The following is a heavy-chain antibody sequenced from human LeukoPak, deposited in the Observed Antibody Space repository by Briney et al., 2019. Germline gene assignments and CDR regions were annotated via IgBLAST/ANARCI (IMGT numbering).Heavy chain of an antibody. Sequence: PGGSLRLSCAASGFTFSSDGMHWVRQAPGKGLEWVAFIRYDGSNKYYADSVKGRFTISRDNSKNTLYLQMNSLRAEDTAVYYCAKAQNYYDSSGYSLLDYWGQGTLVTVSS. D-gene: IGHD3-22*01. J-gene: IGHJ4*02. CDR2: IRYDGSNK. CDR1: GFTFSSDG. V-gene: IGHV3-30*02. CDR3: AKAQNYYDSSGYSLLDY.